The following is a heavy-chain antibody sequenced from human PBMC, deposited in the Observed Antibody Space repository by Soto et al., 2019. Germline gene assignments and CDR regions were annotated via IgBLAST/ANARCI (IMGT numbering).Heavy chain of an antibody. CDR3: ARDWTGESYYYYGMDV. Sequence: SETLSLTCTVSGGSISSGGYYWSWIRQQPGKGLEWIGYIYYSGSTYYNPSLKSRVTISVDTSKNQFSLKLSSVTAADTAVYYCARDWTGESYYYYGMDVWGQGTTVTVSS. V-gene: IGHV4-31*03. CDR1: GGSISSGGYY. D-gene: IGHD7-27*01. CDR2: IYYSGST. J-gene: IGHJ6*02.